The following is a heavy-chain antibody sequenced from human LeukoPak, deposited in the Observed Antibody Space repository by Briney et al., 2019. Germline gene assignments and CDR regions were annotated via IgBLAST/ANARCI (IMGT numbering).Heavy chain of an antibody. CDR2: ISGSGGGT. V-gene: IGHV3-23*01. Sequence: PGGSLRLSCAASGVTFRIYAMSWVRQAPGKGLEWVSTISGSGGGTYYADSVKGQFTISRYNSKNTLYLQMNSLRAEDTAVYYCAKPAYCGGDCSSYYFDYWGPGTLVTVSS. J-gene: IGHJ4*02. D-gene: IGHD2-21*02. CDR1: GVTFRIYA. CDR3: AKPAYCGGDCSSYYFDY.